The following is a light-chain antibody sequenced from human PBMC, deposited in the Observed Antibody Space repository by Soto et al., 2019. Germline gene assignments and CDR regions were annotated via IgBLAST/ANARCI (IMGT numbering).Light chain of an antibody. CDR3: QQYDNLPYT. V-gene: IGKV1-33*01. J-gene: IGKJ2*01. Sequence: DIQMTQSTSCLSAAVGDRITIAWQASQDISKFLNWFQQRPGKAPKLLIYDASNLETGVPSRFTGRESGSDFSLSISSLHPEDIATYYCQQYDNLPYTFGQGTKQEIK. CDR1: QDISKF. CDR2: DAS.